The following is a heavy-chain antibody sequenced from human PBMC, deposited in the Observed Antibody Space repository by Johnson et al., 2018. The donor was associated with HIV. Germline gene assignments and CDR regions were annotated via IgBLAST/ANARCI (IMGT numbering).Heavy chain of an antibody. D-gene: IGHD6-19*01. CDR1: GFTFDDYA. CDR3: AVTVHSGGWYGGDDAFDI. Sequence: VPLVESGGGVVQPGGSLRLSSAASGFTFDDYAMHWVRQAPGKGLEWVSGISWNSGSIGYADSVKGRFTISRDNSKNTLYLQMNSLRAEDTALYYCAVTVHSGGWYGGDDAFDIWGQGTMVTVSS. CDR2: ISWNSGSI. J-gene: IGHJ3*02. V-gene: IGHV3-9*01.